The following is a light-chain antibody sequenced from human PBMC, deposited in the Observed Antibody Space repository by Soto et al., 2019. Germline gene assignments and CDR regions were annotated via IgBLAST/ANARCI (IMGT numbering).Light chain of an antibody. V-gene: IGLV2-14*01. CDR3: TSYTSSTTNYV. CDR2: EVS. Sequence: QSALTQPASVSGSPGQSITFSCTGTSSDIGGYNYVSWYQQHPGKAPKLMIYEVSNRPSGVSDRFSGSKSGNTASLTISGLQAEDEAGYYCTSYTSSTTNYVFGTGTKLTVL. CDR1: SSDIGGYNY. J-gene: IGLJ1*01.